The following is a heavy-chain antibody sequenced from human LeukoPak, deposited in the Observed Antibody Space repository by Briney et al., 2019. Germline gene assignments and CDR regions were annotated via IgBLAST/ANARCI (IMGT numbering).Heavy chain of an antibody. V-gene: IGHV3-30-3*01. CDR2: ISYDGSNK. J-gene: IGHJ4*02. CDR1: GFTFSSYA. CDR3: ARDRGSGYLNPSFDY. Sequence: GGSLRLSCAASGFTFSSYAMHWVRQAPGKGLEWVVVISYDGSNKYYADSVKGRFTISRDNSKNTLYLQMNSLRAEDTAVYYCARDRGSGYLNPSFDYWGQGTLVTVSS. D-gene: IGHD5-12*01.